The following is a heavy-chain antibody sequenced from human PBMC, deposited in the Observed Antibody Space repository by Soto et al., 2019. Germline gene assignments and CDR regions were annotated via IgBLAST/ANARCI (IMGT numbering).Heavy chain of an antibody. V-gene: IGHV3-48*03. Sequence: PGGSLRLSCAASGFTFSSSEMNWVRQAPGKGLEWVSYISSSGNTIYYADSVKGRFTISRDNAKNSLYLQMNTLRAGDTAVYYCASRRDYYYGFDVWGQGTTVTVSS. CDR1: GFTFSSSE. J-gene: IGHJ6*02. CDR2: ISSSGNTI. CDR3: ASRRDYYYGFDV.